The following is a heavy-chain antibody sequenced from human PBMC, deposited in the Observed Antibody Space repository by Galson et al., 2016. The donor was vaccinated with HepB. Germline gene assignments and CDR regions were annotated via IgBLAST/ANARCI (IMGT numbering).Heavy chain of an antibody. J-gene: IGHJ4*02. CDR1: GDSISSFY. CDR3: ARGVGNDWHLDF. CDR2: IYDTGDT. Sequence: SETLSLTCTVSGDSISSFYWCWLRQPPGRRLEWIGCIYDTGDTHYRPSLRSRVTILRDTSKNQVSLKLMSVTAADTALYYCARGVGNDWHLDFWGQGTLVTVSS. V-gene: IGHV4-59*01. D-gene: IGHD1-1*01.